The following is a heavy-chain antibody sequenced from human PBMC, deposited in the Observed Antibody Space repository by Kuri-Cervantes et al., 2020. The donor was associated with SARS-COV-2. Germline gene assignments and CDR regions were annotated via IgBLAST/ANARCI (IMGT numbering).Heavy chain of an antibody. CDR3: AKLGGGVLAADI. CDR1: GFTFSSYA. J-gene: IGHJ3*02. Sequence: GGSLRISCAASGFTFSSYAMSWVRQAPGKGLEWVLVICGSGGSTYYAGSVKGRFTISRDNSNNTLYLQMISLRAEDTDVYYWAKLGGGVLAADIWGQGTMVTVSS. CDR2: ICGSGGST. D-gene: IGHD3-16*01. V-gene: IGHV3-23*01.